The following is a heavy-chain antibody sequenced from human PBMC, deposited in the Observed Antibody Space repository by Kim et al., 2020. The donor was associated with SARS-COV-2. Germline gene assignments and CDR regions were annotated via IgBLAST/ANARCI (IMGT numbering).Heavy chain of an antibody. V-gene: IGHV1-46*01. CDR3: ARGGSVVVTAIHY. D-gene: IGHD2-21*02. Sequence: YAQKVNGRVTMTRYTSTSTVYMELSSLRSEDTAVYYCARGGSVVVTAIHYWGQGTLVTVSS. J-gene: IGHJ4*02.